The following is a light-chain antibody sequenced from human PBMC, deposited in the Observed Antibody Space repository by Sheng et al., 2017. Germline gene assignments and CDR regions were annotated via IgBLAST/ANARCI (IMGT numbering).Light chain of an antibody. J-gene: IGLJ2*01. Sequence: SYQMTQPPSVSVAPGKTASITCGGDHIGSKSVHWYQQKAGQAPLLVLYDDRDRSSGIPERFSGSNSGNTATLTISRVEAGDEADYYCQIWDSGGDHPGMVFGGGTKLTVL. CDR1: HIGSKS. V-gene: IGLV3-21*03. CDR2: DDR. CDR3: QIWDSGGDHPGMV.